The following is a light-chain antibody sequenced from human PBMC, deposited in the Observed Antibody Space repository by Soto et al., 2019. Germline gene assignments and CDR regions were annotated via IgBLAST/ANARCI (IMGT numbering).Light chain of an antibody. Sequence: QSALTQPASVSGSPGQSITISCTGTRSDVGCYNYVSWYQQHPGKAPKLMIYEVSNRPSGVSNRFSGSKSGNTASLTISGLQAEDEADYYCSSYTSSSTGVFGGGTKLTVL. CDR3: SSYTSSSTGV. CDR1: RSDVGCYNY. J-gene: IGLJ3*02. CDR2: EVS. V-gene: IGLV2-14*01.